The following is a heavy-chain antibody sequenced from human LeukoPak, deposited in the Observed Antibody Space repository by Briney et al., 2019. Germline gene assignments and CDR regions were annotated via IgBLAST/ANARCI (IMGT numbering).Heavy chain of an antibody. CDR3: ARDRGGSYIRDPFDY. CDR2: IIPIFGTA. J-gene: IGHJ4*02. V-gene: IGHV1-69*13. Sequence: GASVTVSCKASGGTFSSYAISWVRQAPRQRLEGMGGIIPIFGTANYAQKLQGRVTITADESTSTAYMELSSLRSEDTVVYYCARDRGGSYIRDPFDYWGQGTLVTVSS. D-gene: IGHD1-26*01. CDR1: GGTFSSYA.